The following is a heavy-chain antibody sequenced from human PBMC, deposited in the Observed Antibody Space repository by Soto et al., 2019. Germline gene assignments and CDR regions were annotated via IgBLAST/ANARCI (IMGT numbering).Heavy chain of an antibody. CDR1: GFTFSSYS. CDR2: ISSSSSYI. D-gene: IGHD2-15*01. J-gene: IGHJ4*02. CDR3: ARDPEKYCSGGSCYPPPVY. V-gene: IGHV3-21*01. Sequence: EVQLVESGGGLVKPGGSLRLSCAASGFTFSSYSMNWVRQAPGKGLEWVSSISSSSSYIYYADSVKGRFTISRDNAKNSLYLQRNSLRAEDTAVYYCARDPEKYCSGGSCYPPPVYWGQGTLVTVSS.